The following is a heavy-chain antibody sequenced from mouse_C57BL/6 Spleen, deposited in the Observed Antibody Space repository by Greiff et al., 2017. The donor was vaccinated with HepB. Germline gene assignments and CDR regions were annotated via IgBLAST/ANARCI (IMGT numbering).Heavy chain of an antibody. CDR2: IYPGDGDT. CDR1: GYAFSSYW. CDR3: ARVEYYGSSYGY. Sequence: QVQLKQSGAELVKPGASVKISCKASGYAFSSYWMNWVKQRPGKGLEWIGQIYPGDGDTNYNGKFKGKATLTADKSSSTAYMQLSSLTSEDSAVYFCARVEYYGSSYGYWGQGTTLTVSS. V-gene: IGHV1-80*01. D-gene: IGHD1-1*01. J-gene: IGHJ2*01.